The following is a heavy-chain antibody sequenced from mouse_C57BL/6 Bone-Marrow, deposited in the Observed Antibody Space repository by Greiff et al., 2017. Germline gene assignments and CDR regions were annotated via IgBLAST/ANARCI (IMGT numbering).Heavy chain of an antibody. J-gene: IGHJ2*01. V-gene: IGHV1-81*01. CDR1: GYTFTSYG. D-gene: IGHD2-2*01. CDR2: IYPRSGNT. Sequence: QVQLQQPGAELVKPGASVKLSCKASGYTFTSYGISWVKQRTGQGLEWIGEIYPRSGNTYYNEKFKGKATLTADKSSSTAYMELRSLTSEDSAVYFCARSGREWLPPDYWGQGTTLTVSS. CDR3: ARSGREWLPPDY.